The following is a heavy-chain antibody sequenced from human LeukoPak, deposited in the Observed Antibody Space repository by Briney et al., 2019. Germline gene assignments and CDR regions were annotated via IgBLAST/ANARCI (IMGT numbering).Heavy chain of an antibody. V-gene: IGHV3-43*01. CDR1: GFTLDEFT. CDR3: VKGNTGTYYDNWFDS. CDR2: SSWNGVTT. J-gene: IGHJ5*01. Sequence: PGGSLRLSCAASGFTLDEFTMHWVRQTPGKGLEWVSLSSWNGVTTYYADSVKGRFTFSRDNIKNSLYLQMNSLRNDDTALYYCVKGNTGTYYDNWFDSWGQGTLVTVSS. D-gene: IGHD1-26*01.